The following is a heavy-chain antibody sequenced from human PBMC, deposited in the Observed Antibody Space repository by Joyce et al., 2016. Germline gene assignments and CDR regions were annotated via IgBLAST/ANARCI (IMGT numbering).Heavy chain of an antibody. CDR1: GFTVRAYG. D-gene: IGHD5-18*01. J-gene: IGHJ2*01. CDR2: ISYDGTDK. CDR3: AKDHREYNRGFYWYFDL. V-gene: IGHV3-30*18. Sequence: QVQLVESGGGVVQPGRSLRLSCAASGFTVRAYGMPWVRQAPGKGLEWVAVISYDGTDKYYGASAKGRFTISRDNSKNTLYLQMNSLRAEDTAVYHCAKDHREYNRGFYWYFDLWGRGTLVSVSS.